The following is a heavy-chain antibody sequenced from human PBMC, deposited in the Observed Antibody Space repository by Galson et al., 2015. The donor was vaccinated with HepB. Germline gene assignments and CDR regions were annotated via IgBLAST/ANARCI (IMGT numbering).Heavy chain of an antibody. CDR3: ARGRVLLWFGNNWFDP. Sequence: ETLSLTCAVHGGSFSGYYWSWIRQPPGKGLEWIGEINHSGSTNYNPSLKSRVTISVDTSKNQFSLKLSSVTAADTAVYYCARGRVLLWFGNNWFDPWGQGTLVTVSS. V-gene: IGHV4-34*01. CDR1: GGSFSGYY. D-gene: IGHD3-10*01. CDR2: INHSGST. J-gene: IGHJ5*02.